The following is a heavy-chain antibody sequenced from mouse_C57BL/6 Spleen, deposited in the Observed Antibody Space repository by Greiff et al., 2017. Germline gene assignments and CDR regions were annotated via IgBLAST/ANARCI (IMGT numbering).Heavy chain of an antibody. CDR1: GYTFTSYW. Sequence: QVQLKESGAELVKPGASVKMSCKASGYTFTSYWITWVKQRPGQGLEWIGDIYPGSGSTNYNEKFKSKATLTVDTSSSTAYMQLSSLTSEDSAVYYCQKGFYYYGSRDWYFDVWGTGTTVTVSS. V-gene: IGHV1-55*01. CDR3: QKGFYYYGSRDWYFDV. CDR2: IYPGSGST. J-gene: IGHJ1*03. D-gene: IGHD1-1*01.